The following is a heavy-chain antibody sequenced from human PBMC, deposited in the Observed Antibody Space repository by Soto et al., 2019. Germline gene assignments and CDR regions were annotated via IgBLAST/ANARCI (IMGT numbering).Heavy chain of an antibody. CDR3: AKDGLRFLEWLLYPYYYYYYGMDV. CDR2: ISYDGSNK. Sequence: LRLSCAASGFTFSSYGMHWVRQAPGKGLEWVAVISYDGSNKYYADSVKGRFTISRDNSKNTLYLQMNSLRAEDTAVYYCAKDGLRFLEWLLYPYYYYYYGMDVWGQGTTVTVSS. CDR1: GFTFSSYG. V-gene: IGHV3-30*18. D-gene: IGHD3-3*01. J-gene: IGHJ6*02.